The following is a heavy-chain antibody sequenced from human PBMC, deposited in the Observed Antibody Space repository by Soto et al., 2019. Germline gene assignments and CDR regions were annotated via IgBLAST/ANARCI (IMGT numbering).Heavy chain of an antibody. J-gene: IGHJ6*02. Sequence: QVQLVQSGAEVKKPGSSVKVSCKASGGTFSSYTISWVRQAPGQGLEWMGRIIPILGIANYAQKFQGTVTITADKSTSTAYMELSSLRSEDTAVYYCARGCPDGYNCFGMDVWGQGTTVTVSS. CDR3: ARGCPDGYNCFGMDV. CDR1: GGTFSSYT. D-gene: IGHD5-12*01. CDR2: IIPILGIA. V-gene: IGHV1-69*02.